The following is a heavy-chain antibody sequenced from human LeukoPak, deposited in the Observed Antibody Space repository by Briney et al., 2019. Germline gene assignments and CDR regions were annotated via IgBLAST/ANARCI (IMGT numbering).Heavy chain of an antibody. Sequence: SQALSLTCTVSGGSISSGGYYWSWIRQHPGKGLEWIGYIYYSGSTYYNPSLKSRVTISVDTSKNQFSLKLNSVTAADTAVYFCARVHTVTNFFDYWGQGTLVAVSS. J-gene: IGHJ4*02. CDR2: IYYSGST. D-gene: IGHD4-17*01. CDR1: GGSISSGGYY. CDR3: ARVHTVTNFFDY. V-gene: IGHV4-31*03.